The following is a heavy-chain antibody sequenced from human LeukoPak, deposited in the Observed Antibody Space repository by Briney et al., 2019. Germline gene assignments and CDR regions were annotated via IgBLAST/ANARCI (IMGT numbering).Heavy chain of an antibody. CDR3: ARVAYGGFGDSADAFDI. CDR1: GGSISSYY. Sequence: SETLSLTCTVSGGSISSYYWSWIRQPAGKGLEWIGRIYTSRSTNYNPSLKSRVTMSVDTSKNQFSLKLSSVTAADTAVYYCARVAYGGFGDSADAFDIWGQGTMVTVSS. J-gene: IGHJ3*02. V-gene: IGHV4-4*07. CDR2: IYTSRST. D-gene: IGHD3-10*01.